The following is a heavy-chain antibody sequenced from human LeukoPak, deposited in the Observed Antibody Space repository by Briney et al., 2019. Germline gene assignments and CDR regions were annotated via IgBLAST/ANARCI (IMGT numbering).Heavy chain of an antibody. J-gene: IGHJ4*02. CDR1: GFTFSTYA. Sequence: GGSLRLSCVASGFTFSTYAMTWVRQAPGKGLEWVSVISGSGRSGTNYADSVKGRFTISRDNSRNTLYLQMNSLRVEDTAIYYCAKAPGGGNWNWGQGTLVTVSS. D-gene: IGHD4-23*01. V-gene: IGHV3-23*01. CDR3: AKAPGGGNWN. CDR2: ISGSGRSGT.